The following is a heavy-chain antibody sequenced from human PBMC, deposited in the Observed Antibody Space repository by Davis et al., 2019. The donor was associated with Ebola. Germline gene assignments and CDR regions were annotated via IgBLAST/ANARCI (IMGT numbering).Heavy chain of an antibody. CDR2: TYYRSNYYT. CDR1: GDSISTNSAS. D-gene: IGHD3-3*01. CDR3: ARGGRFLEWMNWFDP. Sequence: SQTLSLTCAISGDSISTNSASWNWIRQSPSRCLEWLGRTYYRSNYYTDYAVSVKSRITIKPDTSRNQFSLLLKSATPEDTAVYYCARGGRFLEWMNWFDPWGQGTLVTVSS. V-gene: IGHV6-1*01. J-gene: IGHJ5*02.